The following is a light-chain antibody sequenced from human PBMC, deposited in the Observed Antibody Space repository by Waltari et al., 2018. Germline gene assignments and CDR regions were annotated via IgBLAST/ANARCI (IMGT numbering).Light chain of an antibody. Sequence: SFELTQDPPVSVALGHTVRITCQGDSLRIYSASWYQQRPGPAPILVLYGQNNRPSGIPDRFSGANSGNTASLIITGAQAEDEADYYCHSRDTSSTRFFGGGTRLTV. J-gene: IGLJ2*01. CDR3: HSRDTSSTRF. V-gene: IGLV3-19*01. CDR2: GQN. CDR1: SLRIYS.